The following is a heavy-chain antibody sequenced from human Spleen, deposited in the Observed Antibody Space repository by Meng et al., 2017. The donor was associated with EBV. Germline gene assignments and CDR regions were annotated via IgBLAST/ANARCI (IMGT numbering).Heavy chain of an antibody. CDR1: YGASSGNN. CDR2: INHIGRT. Sequence: HGHLQRWGSGLLRPTQTLSLTCAVYYGASSGNNSTWHRQPPAKVLGWFGEINHIGRTNYTPYLKSRVTISVDTSKNQFSLKLTSVTAADTAVYYCARAPRLAVVGYNWLDPWGQGTLVTVSS. D-gene: IGHD6-13*01. V-gene: IGHV4-34*01. CDR3: ARAPRLAVVGYNWLDP. J-gene: IGHJ5*02.